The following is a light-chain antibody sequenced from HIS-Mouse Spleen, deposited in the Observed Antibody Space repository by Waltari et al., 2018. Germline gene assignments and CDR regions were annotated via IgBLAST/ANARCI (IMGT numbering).Light chain of an antibody. CDR3: QVWDSSSDHVV. J-gene: IGLJ2*01. V-gene: IGLV3-21*03. CDR1: NIGSKS. Sequence: SYVLTQPPSVSVAPGKTARITCGGNNIGSKSVHWYQQKPGQAPVLVVYDESARPAGIPGRFSGSNSGNTATLTISRVEAGDEADYYCQVWDSSSDHVVFGGGTK. CDR2: DES.